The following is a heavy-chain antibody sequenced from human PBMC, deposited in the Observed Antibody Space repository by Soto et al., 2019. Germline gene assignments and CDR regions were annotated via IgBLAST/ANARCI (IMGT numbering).Heavy chain of an antibody. CDR1: GGSISSYY. Sequence: QVQLQESGPGLVKPSETLSLTCTVSGGSISSYYWSWIRQPPGKGLEWIGYIYYSGSTNYNPSLKSRVTISVDTSKNQFSLKLSSVTAADTAVYYCARATIYDILTGQSAPPDYWGQGTLVTVSS. CDR2: IYYSGST. V-gene: IGHV4-59*01. D-gene: IGHD3-9*01. CDR3: ARATIYDILTGQSAPPDY. J-gene: IGHJ4*02.